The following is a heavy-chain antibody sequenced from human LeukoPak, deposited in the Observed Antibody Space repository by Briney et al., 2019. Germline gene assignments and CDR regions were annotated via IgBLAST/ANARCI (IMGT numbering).Heavy chain of an antibody. CDR1: GYSISSVYY. D-gene: IGHD3-10*01. V-gene: IGHV4-38-2*01. CDR3: ARGRRFGELFGY. J-gene: IGHJ4*02. Sequence: SETLSLTCAVSGYSISSVYYWGWIRQPPGKGLEWIGSSNHGGSTYYNPSLKSRVTISVDTSKNQFSLNLSSVTAADTAVYYCARGRRFGELFGYWGQGTLVTVSS. CDR2: SNHGGST.